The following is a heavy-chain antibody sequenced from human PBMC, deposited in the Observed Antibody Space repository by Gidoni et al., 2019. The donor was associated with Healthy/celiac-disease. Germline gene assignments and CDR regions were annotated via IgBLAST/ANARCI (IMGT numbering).Heavy chain of an antibody. V-gene: IGHV4-34*01. CDR1: GGSFSGYY. D-gene: IGHD6-13*01. CDR3: AGRYSSSWYGGFDY. CDR2: INHSGST. Sequence: QVQLQQWGAGLLKPSETLSLTCAVYGGSFSGYYWSWIRQPPGKGLEWIGEINHSGSTNYNPSLKSRVTISVDTSKNQFSLKLSSVTAADTAVYYCAGRYSSSWYGGFDYWGQGTLVTVSS. J-gene: IGHJ4*02.